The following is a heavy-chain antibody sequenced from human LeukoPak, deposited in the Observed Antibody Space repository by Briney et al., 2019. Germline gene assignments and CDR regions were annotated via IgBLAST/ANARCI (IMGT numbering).Heavy chain of an antibody. Sequence: PGGSLRLSCAASGFTFSDYYMNWIRQAPGKGLEWIAYISSRDDSIYYADSVTGRFTISRDNAKNSLYLQMNSLRAEDTAVYYCAKALGGYHFDYWGQGTLVTVSS. CDR2: ISSRDDSI. D-gene: IGHD3-16*01. V-gene: IGHV3-11*01. CDR1: GFTFSDYY. J-gene: IGHJ4*02. CDR3: AKALGGYHFDY.